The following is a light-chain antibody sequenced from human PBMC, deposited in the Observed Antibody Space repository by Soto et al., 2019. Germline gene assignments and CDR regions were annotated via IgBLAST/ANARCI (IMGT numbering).Light chain of an antibody. CDR1: SSDVGAYNY. CDR2: DVS. Sequence: QSALTQPASVSGSPGQSITISCTGTSSDVGAYNYDSWYQQYPGEAPKVIIYDVSHRPAGVSNRFSGSKSGNTASLTISVLQTQDEADYYCSSYTSATTYVFGTGTKVTV. V-gene: IGLV2-14*01. J-gene: IGLJ1*01. CDR3: SSYTSATTYV.